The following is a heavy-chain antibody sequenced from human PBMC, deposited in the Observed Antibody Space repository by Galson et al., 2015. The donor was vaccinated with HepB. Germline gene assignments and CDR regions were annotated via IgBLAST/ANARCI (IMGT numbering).Heavy chain of an antibody. J-gene: IGHJ3*02. D-gene: IGHD6-13*01. Sequence: SLRLSCAASGFTFSSYWMSWVRQAPGKGLEWVANIKQDGSEKYYVDSVKGRFTISRDNAKNSLYLQMNSLRAEDTAVYYCASNGSSRWYFFAFDIWGQGTMVTVSS. CDR1: GFTFSSYW. CDR2: IKQDGSEK. V-gene: IGHV3-7*03. CDR3: ASNGSSRWYFFAFDI.